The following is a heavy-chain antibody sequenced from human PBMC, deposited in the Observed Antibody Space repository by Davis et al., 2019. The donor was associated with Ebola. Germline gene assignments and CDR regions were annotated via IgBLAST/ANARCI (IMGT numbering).Heavy chain of an antibody. CDR2: IYLDDSDT. D-gene: IGHD2-8*02. V-gene: IGHV5-51*01. CDR1: GYTFSNYW. J-gene: IGHJ4*02. CDR3: ARRRSLVDPDQ. Sequence: GESLKISCKGSGYTFSNYWIAWVRQMPGKGLEWMGIIYLDDSDTRYSPSFQGQVTISADKSISTAYLQWSSLKASDTAIYYCARRRSLVDPDQWGQGTLVTVSS.